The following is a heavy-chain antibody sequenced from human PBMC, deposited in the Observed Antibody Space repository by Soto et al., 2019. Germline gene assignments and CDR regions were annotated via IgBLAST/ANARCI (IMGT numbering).Heavy chain of an antibody. CDR3: ARSYDSSGCYGMDV. J-gene: IGHJ6*02. V-gene: IGHV1-69*12. Sequence: QVQLVQSGAEVKKPGSSVKVSCKASGGTFSSYAISWVRHAPGQGLEWMGGIIPIFGTANYAQKFQGRVTITADESTSTASMEVSSLRSEETAVYYCARSYDSSGCYGMDVWGQGTTVTVSS. CDR1: GGTFSSYA. CDR2: IIPIFGTA. D-gene: IGHD3-22*01.